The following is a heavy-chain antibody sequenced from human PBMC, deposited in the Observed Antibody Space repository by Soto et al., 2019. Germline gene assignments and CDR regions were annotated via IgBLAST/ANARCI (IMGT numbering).Heavy chain of an antibody. D-gene: IGHD2-15*01. CDR1: GGSFSGYY. J-gene: IGHJ6*02. CDR2: INHSGST. CDR3: ARDKIVVVVAATAPRGQYYYYGMDV. Sequence: SETLSLTCAVYGGSFSGYYWSWVRQPPGKGLEWIGEINHSGSTNYNPSLKSRVTISVDTSKNQFSLKLSSVTAADTAVYYCARDKIVVVVAATAPRGQYYYYGMDVWGQGTTVTVSS. V-gene: IGHV4-34*01.